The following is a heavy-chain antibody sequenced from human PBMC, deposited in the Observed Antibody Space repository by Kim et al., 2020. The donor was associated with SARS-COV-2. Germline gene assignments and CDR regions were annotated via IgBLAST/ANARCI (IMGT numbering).Heavy chain of an antibody. J-gene: IGHJ6*02. CDR3: ARRQWDSTKEHYYYGMDV. CDR2: IIPIFGTA. Sequence: SVKVSCKASGGTFSSYAISWVRQAPGQGLEWMGGIIPIFGTANYAQKFQGRVTITADESTSTAYMELSSLRSEDTAVYYCARRQWDSTKEHYYYGMDVWGQGTTVTVSS. CDR1: GGTFSSYA. D-gene: IGHD1-26*01. V-gene: IGHV1-69*13.